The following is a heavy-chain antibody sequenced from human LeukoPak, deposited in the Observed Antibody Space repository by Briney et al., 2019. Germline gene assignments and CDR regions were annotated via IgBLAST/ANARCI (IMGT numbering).Heavy chain of an antibody. CDR2: ISTYNSYT. CDR1: GYTFTSYG. Sequence: ASVKVSCKASGYTFTSYGISWVRQAPGQGLEWMGWISTYNSYTNYAQKLQGRVTMTTDTSTSTAYMEVRSLRSDDTAVYYCAKCKWELLGAFDIWGQGTMVTVSS. D-gene: IGHD1-26*01. CDR3: AKCKWELLGAFDI. J-gene: IGHJ3*02. V-gene: IGHV1-18*01.